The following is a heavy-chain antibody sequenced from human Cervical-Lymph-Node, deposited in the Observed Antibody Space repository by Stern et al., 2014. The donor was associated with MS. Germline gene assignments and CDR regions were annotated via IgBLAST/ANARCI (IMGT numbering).Heavy chain of an antibody. CDR3: ARDRGSDSDY. V-gene: IGHV1-2*02. Sequence: QVQLVQSGAEVERPGASVKVSCKASGYTFTAYFLHWVRQAPGQGLEWMGWISAKTGSATYAQKFQDRVTMTRNTSINTGYMEVSSLRSDDTAVYYCARDRGSDSDYWGQGTLVTVSS. D-gene: IGHD1-26*01. CDR1: GYTFTAYF. CDR2: ISAKTGSA. J-gene: IGHJ4*02.